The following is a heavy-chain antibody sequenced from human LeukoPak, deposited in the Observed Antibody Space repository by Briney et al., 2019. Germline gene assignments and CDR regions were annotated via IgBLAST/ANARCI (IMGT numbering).Heavy chain of an antibody. D-gene: IGHD7-27*01. Sequence: ASVKVSCKASGYTFTSYYMHWVRQAPGQGLEWMGIINPSGGSTSYAQKFQGRVTITRNTSISTAYMELSSLRSEDTAVYYCARGLAGAPYYYYYMDVWGKGTTVTVSS. V-gene: IGHV1-46*01. CDR2: INPSGGST. CDR1: GYTFTSYY. J-gene: IGHJ6*03. CDR3: ARGLAGAPYYYYYMDV.